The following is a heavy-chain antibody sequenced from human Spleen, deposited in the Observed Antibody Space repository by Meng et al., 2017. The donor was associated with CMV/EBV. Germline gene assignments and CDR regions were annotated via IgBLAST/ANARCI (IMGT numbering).Heavy chain of an antibody. Sequence: SGLTFSSYSMHWVRQAPGKGLEWVSAISTSSSYIYYADSVEGRFTVSRDDAKNSLYLQMNSLRAEDTAVYYCARGIVVVPAANGGVDYWGQGTLVT. CDR1: GLTFSSYS. V-gene: IGHV3-21*01. J-gene: IGHJ4*02. D-gene: IGHD2-2*01. CDR3: ARGIVVVPAANGGVDY. CDR2: ISTSSSYI.